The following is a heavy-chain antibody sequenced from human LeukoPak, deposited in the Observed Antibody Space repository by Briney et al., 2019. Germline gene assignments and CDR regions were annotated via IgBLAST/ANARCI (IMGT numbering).Heavy chain of an antibody. J-gene: IGHJ6*03. V-gene: IGHV6-1*01. CDR3: AREVAAAESDYYYYYYMDV. CDR1: GDSVSSNSAA. Sequence: SQTLSLTCAISGDSVSSNSAAWNWIRQSPSRGLEWLGRTYYRSKWYNEYAVSVKSRITINPDTSKNQFSLQLNSVTPEDTAVYYCAREVAAAESDYYYYYYMDVWGKGTTVTVSS. D-gene: IGHD6-13*01. CDR2: TYYRSKWYN.